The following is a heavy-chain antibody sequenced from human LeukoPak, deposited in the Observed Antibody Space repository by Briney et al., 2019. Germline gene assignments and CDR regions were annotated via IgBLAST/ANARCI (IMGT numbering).Heavy chain of an antibody. D-gene: IGHD6-19*01. J-gene: IGHJ5*02. V-gene: IGHV3-23*01. CDR2: ISGGGERA. Sequence: GGSLRLSCAASGIVFSNTAMNWARQSPGRGLEWVSAISGGGERAFYADSVKGRFTISRDNSKNMLYLQMNSLRADDTAIYYCAKDGGQYSSGPEFDPRGQGALVTVSS. CDR3: AKDGGQYSSGPEFDP. CDR1: GIVFSNTA.